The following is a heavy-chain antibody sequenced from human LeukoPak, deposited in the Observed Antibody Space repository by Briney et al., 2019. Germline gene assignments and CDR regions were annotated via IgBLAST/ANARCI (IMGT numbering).Heavy chain of an antibody. CDR2: IKQDGSEK. D-gene: IGHD3-10*02. J-gene: IGHJ6*02. Sequence: PGGSLRLSCAASGFTFSSYWMSWVRQAPGKGLEWVANIKQDGSEKYYVDSVKGRFTISRDNAKNSLYLQMNSLRAEDTAVYYCTRDLRMDYYYVDYYYYGMDVWGQGTTVTVSS. V-gene: IGHV3-7*01. CDR1: GFTFSSYW. CDR3: TRDLRMDYYYVDYYYYGMDV.